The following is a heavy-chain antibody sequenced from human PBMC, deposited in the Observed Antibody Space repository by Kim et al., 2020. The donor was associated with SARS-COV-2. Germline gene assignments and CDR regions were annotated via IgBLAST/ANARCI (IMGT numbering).Heavy chain of an antibody. Sequence: SETLSLTCTVSGGSISSSSYYWGWIRQPPGKGLEWIGSIYYSGSTYYNPSLKSRVTISVDTSKNQFSLKLSSVTAADTAVYYCARHQARYFDWSPPSHWYFDLWGRGTLVTVSS. CDR1: GGSISSSSYY. CDR3: ARHQARYFDWSPPSHWYFDL. D-gene: IGHD3-9*01. CDR2: IYYSGST. J-gene: IGHJ2*01. V-gene: IGHV4-39*01.